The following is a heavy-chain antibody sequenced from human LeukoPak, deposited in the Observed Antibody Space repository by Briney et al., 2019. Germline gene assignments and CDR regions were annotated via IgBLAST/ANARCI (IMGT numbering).Heavy chain of an antibody. CDR1: GFTFSSYW. Sequence: GGSLRLSCAASGFTFSSYWMSWVRQAPGKGLEWVANIKQDGSEKYYVDSVKGRFTISRDNAQNSLYLQMNSLRAEDTAVYYCARDKEAAVDFWSGYYPLWGQGTLVIVSS. J-gene: IGHJ4*02. V-gene: IGHV3-7*01. CDR2: IKQDGSEK. CDR3: ARDKEAAVDFWSGYYPL. D-gene: IGHD3-3*01.